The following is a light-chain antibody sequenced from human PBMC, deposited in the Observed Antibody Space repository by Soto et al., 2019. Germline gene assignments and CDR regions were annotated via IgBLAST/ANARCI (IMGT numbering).Light chain of an antibody. CDR2: DAY. CDR3: QQYNTYGLT. CDR1: QSVGNS. V-gene: IGKV1-5*01. Sequence: DMQMTQSPSTLSASVGDRVSITCRASQSVGNSLAWYQQRPGKAPKLLIFDAYTLESGVPSKFSGSGSDTEFTFTISSLQPDDSATYYCQQYNTYGLTFGGGTKVEIK. J-gene: IGKJ4*02.